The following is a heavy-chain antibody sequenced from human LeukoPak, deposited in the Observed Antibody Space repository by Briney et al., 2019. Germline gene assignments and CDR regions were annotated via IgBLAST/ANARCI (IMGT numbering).Heavy chain of an antibody. D-gene: IGHD3-22*01. CDR3: ARDMYYYDSSGYYPDY. J-gene: IGHJ4*02. CDR1: GFTVSSNY. Sequence: GGSLRLSCAASGFTVSSNYMSWVRQAPGKGLEWVSGINWNGGSTGYADSVKGRFTISRDNAKNSLYLQMNSLRAKDTALYYCARDMYYYDSSGYYPDYWGQGTLVTVSS. V-gene: IGHV3-20*04. CDR2: INWNGGST.